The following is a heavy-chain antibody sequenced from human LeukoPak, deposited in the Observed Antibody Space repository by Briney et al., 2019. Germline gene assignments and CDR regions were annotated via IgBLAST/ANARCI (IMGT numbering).Heavy chain of an antibody. D-gene: IGHD3-3*01. CDR3: ARVANYDFWSGYYFDY. V-gene: IGHV1-69*13. J-gene: IGHJ4*02. CDR1: GGTFSSYA. CDR2: IIPIFGTA. Sequence: ASVKVSCKASGGTFSSYAISWVRQAPGQGLEWMGGIIPIFGTANYAQKFQGRVTITADESTSTAYMELSSLRSEDTAVYYCARVANYDFWSGYYFDYWGQGTLVTVSS.